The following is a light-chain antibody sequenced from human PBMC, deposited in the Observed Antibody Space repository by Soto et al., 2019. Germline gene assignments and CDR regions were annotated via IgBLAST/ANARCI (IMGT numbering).Light chain of an antibody. CDR3: QQYGTSLVT. V-gene: IGKV3-20*01. CDR1: QSVSSSY. CDR2: GAS. Sequence: ENVLTQSPGTLSLSPGERATLSCRASQSVSSSYLAWYQQKPGQAPRLLIYGASSRATGIPDRFSGSGSGTDFTLSISRLEPEDFAVYYCQQYGTSLVTFGQGTRLEIK. J-gene: IGKJ5*01.